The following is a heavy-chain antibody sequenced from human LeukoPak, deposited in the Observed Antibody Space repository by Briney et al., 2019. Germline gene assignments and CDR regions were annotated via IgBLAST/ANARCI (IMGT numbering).Heavy chain of an antibody. J-gene: IGHJ4*02. D-gene: IGHD6-6*01. CDR3: ARALSEGIAARYFDY. CDR2: IYHSGST. V-gene: IGHV4-4*02. CDR1: GGSISSSNW. Sequence: SETLSLTCAVSGGSISSSNWWSWVRQPPGKGLEWIGEIYHSGSTDYNPSLKSRVTISVDKSKNQFSLKLSSVTAADTAVYYCARALSEGIAARYFDYWGQGTLVTVSS.